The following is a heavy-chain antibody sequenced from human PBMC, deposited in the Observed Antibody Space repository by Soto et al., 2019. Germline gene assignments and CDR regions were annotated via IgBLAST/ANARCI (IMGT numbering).Heavy chain of an antibody. CDR1: GGTFSSYA. J-gene: IGHJ6*02. D-gene: IGHD2-8*01. V-gene: IGHV1-69*13. CDR3: VQWTTGYYSGMDV. CDR2: IIPIFGTA. Sequence: SVKVSCKASGGTFSSYAISWVRQAPGQGLEWMGGIIPIFGTANYAQKFQGRVTITADESTSTAYMELSSLRSEDTAVYYCVQWTTGYYSGMDVWGQGTTVTVSS.